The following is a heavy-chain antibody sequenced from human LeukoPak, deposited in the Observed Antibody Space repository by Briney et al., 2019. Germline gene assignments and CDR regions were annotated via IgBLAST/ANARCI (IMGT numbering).Heavy chain of an antibody. Sequence: PGGSLILSCAASGFTFSSYGMHWVRQAPGKGLEWVAVISYDGSNKYYADSVKGRFTISRDNSKNTLYLQMNSLRAEDTAVYYCAKDLDYYDSSGYYLPDYWGQGTLVTVSS. CDR2: ISYDGSNK. CDR1: GFTFSSYG. J-gene: IGHJ4*02. D-gene: IGHD3-22*01. CDR3: AKDLDYYDSSGYYLPDY. V-gene: IGHV3-30*18.